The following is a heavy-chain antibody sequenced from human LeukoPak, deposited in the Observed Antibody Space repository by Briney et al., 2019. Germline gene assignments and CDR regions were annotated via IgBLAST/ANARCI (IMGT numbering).Heavy chain of an antibody. D-gene: IGHD5-18*01. CDR1: GGSIRSGNYY. CDR2: IYYSGST. CDR3: ARHLGGYSRMGWFDP. V-gene: IGHV4-61*05. Sequence: PSETLSLTCTVSGGSIRSGNYYWGWIRQPPGKGLEWIGYIYYSGSTNYNPSLKSRVTISVDTSKNQFSLKLSSVTAADTAVYYCARHLGGYSRMGWFDPWGQGTLVTVSS. J-gene: IGHJ5*02.